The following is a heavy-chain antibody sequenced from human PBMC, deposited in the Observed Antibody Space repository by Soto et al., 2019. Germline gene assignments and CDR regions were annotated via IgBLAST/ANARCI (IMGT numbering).Heavy chain of an antibody. CDR1: GYTFTSYW. D-gene: IGHD2-2*01. CDR2: IYPDDSDT. CDR3: ARQGSTGGVYFYGMAV. J-gene: IGHJ6*02. Sequence: ESLKISCRGSGYTFTSYWIAWVRQMPGKGLEWLGIIYPDDSDTRYSPSFQGRVTISADKSINTAYLQWRSLTASDTAMYYCARQGSTGGVYFYGMAVWGQGTSVTVSS. V-gene: IGHV5-51*01.